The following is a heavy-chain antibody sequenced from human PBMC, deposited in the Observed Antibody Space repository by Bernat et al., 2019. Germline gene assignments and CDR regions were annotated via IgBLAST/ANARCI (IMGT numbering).Heavy chain of an antibody. CDR3: SRRSGSYYKGGYHFDY. Sequence: VQLVESGGGLVKPGGSLRLSCVASGFTFSDAWMSWVRQAPTKGLEWVGHIKSKTAGGTTDYAAPVKGRFTIARDDSRNTLYLQLNSLKTEDTDVYYCSRRSGSYYKGGYHFDYWGQGTLVTVSS. J-gene: IGHJ4*02. D-gene: IGHD3-10*01. CDR2: IKSKTAGGTT. CDR1: GFTFSDAW. V-gene: IGHV3-15*01.